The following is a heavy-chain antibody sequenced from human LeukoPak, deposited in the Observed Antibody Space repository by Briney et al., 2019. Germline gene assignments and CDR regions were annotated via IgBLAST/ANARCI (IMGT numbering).Heavy chain of an antibody. CDR3: ARDTKVEYQLLSGVSDY. CDR2: ISSSSSYI. V-gene: IGHV3-21*01. Sequence: GGSLRLSCAASGFTSSSYSMNWVRQAPGKGLEWVSSISSSSSYIYYADSVKGRFTISRDNAKNSLYLQMNSLRAEDTAVYYCARDTKVEYQLLSGVSDYWGLGTLVTVSS. CDR1: GFTSSSYS. J-gene: IGHJ4*02. D-gene: IGHD2-2*01.